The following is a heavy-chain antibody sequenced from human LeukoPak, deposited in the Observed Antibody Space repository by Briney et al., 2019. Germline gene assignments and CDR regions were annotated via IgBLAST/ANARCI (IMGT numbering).Heavy chain of an antibody. CDR2: INHSGST. Sequence: SETLSLTCADHGGSFSGYYWSWIRQPPGKGLEWICEINHSGSTNYNPSPKSRVTLSFDTSKNQLYLKLSSVAGAATAGLYFSSWTESGDDWDGNWFDPGGQGTVVSVPS. D-gene: IGHD5-12*01. CDR3: SSWTESGDDWDGNWFDP. J-gene: IGHJ5*02. CDR1: GGSFSGYY. V-gene: IGHV4-34*01.